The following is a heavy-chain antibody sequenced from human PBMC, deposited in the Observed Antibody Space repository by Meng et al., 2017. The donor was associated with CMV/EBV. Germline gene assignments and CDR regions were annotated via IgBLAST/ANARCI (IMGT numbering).Heavy chain of an antibody. CDR2: ISSSSNYI. D-gene: IGHD2-2*01. V-gene: IGHV3-21*01. CDR3: ARDYCSSTSCGNYYYYGMDV. Sequence: GESLKISCAASGFTFSSYSMNWVRQAPGKGLEWVSSISSSSNYIYYADSVKGRFTISRDNAKNSLYLQMNSLRAEDTAVYYCARDYCSSTSCGNYYYYGMDVWGQGTTVTV. CDR1: GFTFSSYS. J-gene: IGHJ6*02.